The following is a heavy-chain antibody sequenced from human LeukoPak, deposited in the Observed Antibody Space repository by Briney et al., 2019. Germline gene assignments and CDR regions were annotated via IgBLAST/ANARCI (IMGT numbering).Heavy chain of an antibody. CDR2: TYYRSRWYN. D-gene: IGHD6-19*01. V-gene: IGHV6-1*01. Sequence: SQTLSLTCAISGDSVSSNSAAWNWIRQSPSRGLEWLVRTYYRSRWYNEYALYVKSRITINPDTSKNQFSLQLNSVTPEDTAVYYCARVTEKQYLPFDSWGQGTLVTVSS. CDR3: ARVTEKQYLPFDS. CDR1: GDSVSSNSAA. J-gene: IGHJ4*02.